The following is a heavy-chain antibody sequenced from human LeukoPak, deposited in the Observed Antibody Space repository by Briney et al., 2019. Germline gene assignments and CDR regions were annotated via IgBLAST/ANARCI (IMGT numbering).Heavy chain of an antibody. D-gene: IGHD6-19*01. CDR2: IYYSGST. CDR1: GGSISSYY. CDR3: ARHWLTDAFDI. V-gene: IGHV4-59*08. Sequence: SETLSLTGTVSGGSISSYYWSWLRQPPGKGLVWIGYIYYSGSTNYNPSLKSRVTISVDTSKNQFSLKLSSVTAADTAVYYCARHWLTDAFDIWGQGTMVTVSS. J-gene: IGHJ3*02.